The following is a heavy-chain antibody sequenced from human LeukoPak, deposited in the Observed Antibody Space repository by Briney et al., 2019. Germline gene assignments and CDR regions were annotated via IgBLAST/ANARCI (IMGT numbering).Heavy chain of an antibody. CDR3: ARHEGIAARPGAY. D-gene: IGHD6-6*01. Sequence: SETLSLTCTVSGGSISSYYWSWIRQPPGKGLEWIGYIYYSGSTNYNPSLKSRVTISVDTSKNQFSLKLSSVTATDTAVYYCARHEGIAARPGAYWGQRTLVTVSS. CDR2: IYYSGST. V-gene: IGHV4-59*08. CDR1: GGSISSYY. J-gene: IGHJ4*02.